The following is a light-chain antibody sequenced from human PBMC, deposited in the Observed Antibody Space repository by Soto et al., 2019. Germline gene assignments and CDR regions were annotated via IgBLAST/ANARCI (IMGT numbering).Light chain of an antibody. V-gene: IGKV3-11*01. Sequence: IQLTQSPSCLSASRGDRATLSCRASKHVISYLAWYQQKSGQGPSLLIYCASTRASGIPARFSGSGSGTDFTLTISSLQPEDFAVYYCQQHINWPRAFGQGTKVDIK. CDR2: CAS. CDR1: KHVISY. CDR3: QQHINWPRA. J-gene: IGKJ1*01.